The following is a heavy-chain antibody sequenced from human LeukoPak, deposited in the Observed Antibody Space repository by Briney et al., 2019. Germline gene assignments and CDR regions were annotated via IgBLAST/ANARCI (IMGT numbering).Heavy chain of an antibody. CDR3: AREALGSYYTNFDY. CDR1: GYTFTDYY. V-gene: IGHV1-2*02. D-gene: IGHD1-26*01. CDR2: INPNGGGT. J-gene: IGHJ4*02. Sequence: GASVKISCKASGYTFTDYYVHWVRQAPGQGLEWMGWINPNGGGTTYAQKSQGRVSMTRDTSITTVYMEVSSLRSDDTAVYYGAREALGSYYTNFDYWGQGTLVTVSS.